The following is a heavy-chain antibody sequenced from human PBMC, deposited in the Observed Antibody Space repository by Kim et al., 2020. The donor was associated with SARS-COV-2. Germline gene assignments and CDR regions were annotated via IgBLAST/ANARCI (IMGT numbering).Heavy chain of an antibody. CDR3: ARVGPTAVVNWFDP. J-gene: IGHJ5*02. V-gene: IGHV1-69*01. D-gene: IGHD1-1*01. Sequence: AHKFQGRVPITADESTSTAYMELSSLRSEDTAVYYCARVGPTAVVNWFDPWGQGTLVTVSS.